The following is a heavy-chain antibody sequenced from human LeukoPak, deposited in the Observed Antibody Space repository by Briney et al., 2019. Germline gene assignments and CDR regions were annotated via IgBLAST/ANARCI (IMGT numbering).Heavy chain of an antibody. CDR1: GYTFTSYD. Sequence: GASVKVSCKASGYTFTSYDINWVRQATGQGLEWMGWMNPNSGNTGYAQKFQGRVTMTRNTSISTAYMELSSLRSEDTAVYYCARGGVRVDIVATIPPWYSDLWGRGTLVTVSS. CDR3: ARGGVRVDIVATIPPWYSDL. J-gene: IGHJ2*01. V-gene: IGHV1-8*01. D-gene: IGHD5-12*01. CDR2: MNPNSGNT.